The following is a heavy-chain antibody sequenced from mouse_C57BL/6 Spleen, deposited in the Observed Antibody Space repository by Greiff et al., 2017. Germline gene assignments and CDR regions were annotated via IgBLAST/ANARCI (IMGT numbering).Heavy chain of an antibody. D-gene: IGHD2-2*01. CDR3: AREKGYLYAMDY. CDR1: GYTFTSYW. V-gene: IGHV1-64*01. Sequence: QVQLQQPGAELVKPGASVKLSCKASGYTFTSYWMHWVKQRPGQGLEWIGMIHPNSGSTNYNEKFKSKATLTVDKSSSTAYMQLSSLTSEHSAVYYCAREKGYLYAMDYWGQGTSVTVSS. CDR2: IHPNSGST. J-gene: IGHJ4*01.